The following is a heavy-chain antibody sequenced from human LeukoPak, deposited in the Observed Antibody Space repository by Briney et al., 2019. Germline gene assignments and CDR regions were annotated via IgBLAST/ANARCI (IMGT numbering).Heavy chain of an antibody. CDR2: ISYSGST. D-gene: IGHD1-26*01. CDR1: GGSISSSSYQ. CDR3: ARHGKGGATDAFDI. J-gene: IGHJ3*02. V-gene: IGHV4-39*01. Sequence: SETLSLTCTVSGGSISSSSYQWGWIRQPPGKGLEWIGTISYSGSTYYSPSLKSRVTISVDTSKNQFSLKLSSVTAADTAVYYCARHGKGGATDAFDIWGQGTMVTVSS.